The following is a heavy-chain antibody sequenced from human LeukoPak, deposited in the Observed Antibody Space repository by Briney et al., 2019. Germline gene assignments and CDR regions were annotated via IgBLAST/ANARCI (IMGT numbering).Heavy chain of an antibody. CDR1: GVSFSGYY. CDR2: VYYSGST. V-gene: IGHV4-59*01. Sequence: SETLSLTCAVYGVSFSGYYWSWIRQPPGKGLQWIGYVYYSGSTNYNPSLKSRVTISVDTSKNQLSLKLNSVTPADTAVYYCATLTGGDDAFDIWGQGTMVTVSS. CDR3: ATLTGGDDAFDI. D-gene: IGHD4-23*01. J-gene: IGHJ3*02.